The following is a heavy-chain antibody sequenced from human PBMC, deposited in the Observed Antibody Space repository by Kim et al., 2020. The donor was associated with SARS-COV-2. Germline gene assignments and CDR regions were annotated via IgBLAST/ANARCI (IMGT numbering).Heavy chain of an antibody. V-gene: IGHV3-23*01. CDR3: AKGGGGSGFEY. CDR1: GFTVSSDG. Sequence: GGSLRLSCAASGFTVSSDGMDWVRQAPGKGLEWVSSFAGSGPSTYYADSVQGRFTISRDNSKNTLYLQMNSLRVEDTAFYYCAKGGGGSGFEYWGQGTLVTVSS. J-gene: IGHJ4*02. D-gene: IGHD3-16*01. CDR2: FAGSGPST.